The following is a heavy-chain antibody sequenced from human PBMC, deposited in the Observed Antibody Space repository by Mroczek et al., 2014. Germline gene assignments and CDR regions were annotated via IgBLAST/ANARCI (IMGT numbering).Heavy chain of an antibody. CDR1: GYTFTSYD. CDR2: MNPNSGNT. J-gene: IGHJ2*01. CDR3: ARPYYYDSSGYYPRTYWYFDL. D-gene: IGHD3-22*01. V-gene: IGHV1-8*01. Sequence: VQLLETGAEVKKPGASVKVSCKASGYTFTSYDINWVRQATGQGLEWMGWMNPNSGNTGYAQKFQGRVTMTRNTSISTAYMELSSLRSEDTAVYYCARPYYYDSSGYYPRTYWYFDLWGRGTLVTVSS.